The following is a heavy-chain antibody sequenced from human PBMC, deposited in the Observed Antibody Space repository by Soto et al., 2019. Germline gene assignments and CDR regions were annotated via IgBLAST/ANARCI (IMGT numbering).Heavy chain of an antibody. V-gene: IGHV3-48*02. CDR2: ISSSSSAI. CDR3: ASDRSLGSNWYYYLES. J-gene: IGHJ4*02. D-gene: IGHD3-16*01. Sequence: GGSLRLSCAASGFTFSTYAMNWVRQFPGRGLEWVSYISSSSSAIDYADSVKGRFTISRDNAKNSLYLQMNSLRDEDTAVYYCASDRSLGSNWYYYLESWGQGTLVTVSS. CDR1: GFTFSTYA.